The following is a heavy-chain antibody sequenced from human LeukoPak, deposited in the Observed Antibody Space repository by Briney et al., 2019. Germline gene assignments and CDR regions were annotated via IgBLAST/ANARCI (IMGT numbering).Heavy chain of an antibody. J-gene: IGHJ4*02. CDR3: AKGKWETASYDPWDY. Sequence: GGSLRLSCAASGFTFSSYAMSWVRQAPGKGLEWVSGITGSGDTTNYADSVRGRFTISRDSSKNTLYLQMNNLGAEDTAVYFCAKGKWETASYDPWDYWGQGTLVTVSS. V-gene: IGHV3-23*01. CDR2: ITGSGDTT. CDR1: GFTFSSYA. D-gene: IGHD2-21*02.